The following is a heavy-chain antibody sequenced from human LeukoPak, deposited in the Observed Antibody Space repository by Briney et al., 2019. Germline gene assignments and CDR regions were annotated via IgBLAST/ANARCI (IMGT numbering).Heavy chain of an antibody. Sequence: ASVRVSCKASESTFTGSYMHTGRQSPGQGLEWMGWINPNRGGTNYAQKIKGRVTVSRDTSITTAYMELCRLRSDDTAVYLCARVWDREASWFDSWGQGTLVTVSS. D-gene: IGHD1-26*01. J-gene: IGHJ5*01. V-gene: IGHV1-2*02. CDR1: ESTFTGSY. CDR2: INPNRGGT. CDR3: ARVWDREASWFDS.